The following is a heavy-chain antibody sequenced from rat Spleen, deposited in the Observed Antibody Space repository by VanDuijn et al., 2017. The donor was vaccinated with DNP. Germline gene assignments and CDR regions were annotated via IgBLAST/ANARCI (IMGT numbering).Heavy chain of an antibody. J-gene: IGHJ4*01. V-gene: IGHV5-27*01. Sequence: EVQLVDSGGGLVQPGGSLNLSCGVSGFTFSDNNMAWVRQAPKKGLEWVASINTDGGTTYYPDSVKGRFTISRDNAENTVYLQMNSLRSEDTATYYCAKDRDGGFAMDAWGQGTSVTISS. CDR3: AKDRDGGFAMDA. D-gene: IGHD1-11*01. CDR2: INTDGGTT. CDR1: GFTFSDNN.